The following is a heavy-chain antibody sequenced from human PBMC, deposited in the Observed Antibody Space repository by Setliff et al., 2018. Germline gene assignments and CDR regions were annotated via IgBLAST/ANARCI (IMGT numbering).Heavy chain of an antibody. J-gene: IGHJ6*02. D-gene: IGHD5-12*01. CDR3: ARDVATIPHYYYGMDV. CDR2: ISLDGSDR. Sequence: GGSLRLSCTASGFTFGDYAMSWVRQAPGKGLEWVSVISLDGSDRFYADSVKGRYTISRDNPKNTVFLEMNRLRAEDTALYYCARDVATIPHYYYGMDVWGQGTTVTVSS. V-gene: IGHV3-30*04. CDR1: GFTFGDYA.